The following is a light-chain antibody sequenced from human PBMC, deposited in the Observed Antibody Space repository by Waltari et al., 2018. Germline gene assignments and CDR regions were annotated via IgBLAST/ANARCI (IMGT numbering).Light chain of an antibody. J-gene: IGLJ3*02. CDR2: LHT. CDR1: SSSIGAGYD. V-gene: IGLV1-40*01. Sequence: QSVLTQPPSVSGAPGQMISIFCTGSSSSIGAGYDVHWYQQFPGTAPKLLIYLHTNRPSGGPERFSVSNSGASASLAIAGLQAEEEADYYCQSYDRSLSGWVFGGGTKVTVL. CDR3: QSYDRSLSGWV.